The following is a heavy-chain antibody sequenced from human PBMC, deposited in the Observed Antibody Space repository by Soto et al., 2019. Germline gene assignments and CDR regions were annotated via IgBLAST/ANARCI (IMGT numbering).Heavy chain of an antibody. CDR1: GGSISSGDYY. D-gene: IGHD3-10*01. Sequence: SETLSLTCTVSGGSISSGDYYWSWIRQPPGKGLEWIGYIYYSGSTYYNPSLKSRVTISVDTSKNQFSLKLSSVTAADTAVYYCARDIGVWFGESNWFDPWGQGTLVTVSS. J-gene: IGHJ5*02. CDR3: ARDIGVWFGESNWFDP. CDR2: IYYSGST. V-gene: IGHV4-30-4*01.